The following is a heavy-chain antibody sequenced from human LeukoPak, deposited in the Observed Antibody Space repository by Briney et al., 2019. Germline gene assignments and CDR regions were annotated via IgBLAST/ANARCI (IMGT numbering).Heavy chain of an antibody. CDR2: IIPIFGTA. V-gene: IGHV1-69*13. CDR3: AYRIAVVPKFYYYYGMDV. D-gene: IGHD6-19*01. Sequence: EAPVKVSCKASGGTFSSYAISWVRQAPGQGLEWMGGIIPIFGTANYARKFQGRVTITADESTSTAYMELSSLRSEDTAVYYCAYRIAVVPKFYYYYGMDVWGQGTTVTVSS. J-gene: IGHJ6*02. CDR1: GGTFSSYA.